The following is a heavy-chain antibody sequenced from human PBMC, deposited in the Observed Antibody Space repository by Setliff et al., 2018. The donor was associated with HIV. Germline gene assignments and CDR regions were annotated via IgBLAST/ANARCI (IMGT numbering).Heavy chain of an antibody. V-gene: IGHV4-34*01. J-gene: IGHJ4*02. CDR1: GGSLSGYH. CDR3: AAPRGMSTILVY. D-gene: IGHD3-9*01. Sequence: SSETLSLTCAVYGGSLSGYHWSWIRQSPGKGLEWIGEINHSGSTNYNPSLKSRVIISIETSKKQFSLKLTSVTAADTATYYCAAPRGMSTILVYWGQGSLVTVSS. CDR2: INHSGST.